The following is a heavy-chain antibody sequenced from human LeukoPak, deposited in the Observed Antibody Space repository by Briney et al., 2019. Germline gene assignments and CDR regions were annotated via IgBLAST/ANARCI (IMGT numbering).Heavy chain of an antibody. V-gene: IGHV3-48*01. D-gene: IGHD5-12*01. Sequence: GGSLRLSCAASGFTFSSYSMNWVRQAPGEGLEWVSYISSSSSTIYYADSVKGRFTISRDNAKNSLYLQMNSLRAEDTAVYYCAKLGGYDYYYYYYMDVWGKGTTVTISS. J-gene: IGHJ6*03. CDR1: GFTFSSYS. CDR2: ISSSSSTI. CDR3: AKLGGYDYYYYYYMDV.